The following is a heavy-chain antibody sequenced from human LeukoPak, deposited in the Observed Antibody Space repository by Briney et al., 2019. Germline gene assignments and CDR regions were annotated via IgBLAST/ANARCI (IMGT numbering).Heavy chain of an antibody. J-gene: IGHJ3*02. CDR3: ATAIVVVVASTAAFDI. D-gene: IGHD2-15*01. Sequence: ASVKVSCKASGYTFTSYGISWVRQAPGQGLEWMGGFDPEDGETIYAQKFQGRVTMTEDTSTDTAYMELTSLRSEDTAVYYCATAIVVVVASTAAFDIWGQGTMVTVSS. CDR2: FDPEDGET. V-gene: IGHV1-24*01. CDR1: GYTFTSYG.